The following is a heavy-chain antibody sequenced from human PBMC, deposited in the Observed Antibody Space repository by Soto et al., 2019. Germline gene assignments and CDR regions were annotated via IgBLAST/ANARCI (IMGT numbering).Heavy chain of an antibody. Sequence: GGSLRLSCVGSGFLFRNYEMNWVRQAPGKGLEWLSHISTSGSHISDADSVKGRFTISRDNTKHTLYLQMNSLRAEDTAVYYCASQPHWARPFESWGQGTLVTVSS. D-gene: IGHD7-27*01. CDR3: ASQPHWARPFES. V-gene: IGHV3-48*03. J-gene: IGHJ4*02. CDR2: ISTSGSHI. CDR1: GFLFRNYE.